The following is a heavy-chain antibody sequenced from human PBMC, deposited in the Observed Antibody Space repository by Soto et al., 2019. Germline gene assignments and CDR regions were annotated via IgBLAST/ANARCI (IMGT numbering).Heavy chain of an antibody. CDR3: ARVRAHRAGYCISTSCQEDYYYYGMDV. J-gene: IGHJ6*02. CDR1: GYTFTGYY. CDR2: INPNSGGT. D-gene: IGHD2-2*01. V-gene: IGHV1-2*04. Sequence: ASVKVSCKASGYTFTGYYMHWVRQAPGQGLEWMGWINPNSGGTNYAQKFQGWVTMTRDTSISTAYMELSRLRSDDTAVYYCARVRAHRAGYCISTSCQEDYYYYGMDVWGQGTTVTVSS.